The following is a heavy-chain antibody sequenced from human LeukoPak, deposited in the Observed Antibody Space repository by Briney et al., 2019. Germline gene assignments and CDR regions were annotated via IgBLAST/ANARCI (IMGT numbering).Heavy chain of an antibody. D-gene: IGHD5-12*01. CDR3: ARGHRGYSGYARGWFDP. CDR2: INHSGST. CDR1: GGSISSSSYY. J-gene: IGHJ5*02. V-gene: IGHV4-39*07. Sequence: SETLSLTCTVSGGSISSSSYYWGWIRQPPGKGLEWIGEINHSGSTNYNPSLKSRVTISVDTSKNQFSLKLSSVTAADTAVYYCARGHRGYSGYARGWFDPWGQGTLVTVSS.